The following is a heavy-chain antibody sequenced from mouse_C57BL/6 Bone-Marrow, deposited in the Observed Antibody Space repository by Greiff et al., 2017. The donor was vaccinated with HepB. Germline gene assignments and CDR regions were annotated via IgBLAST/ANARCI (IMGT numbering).Heavy chain of an antibody. Sequence: EVKLMESGGGLVKPGGSLKLSCAASGFTFSSYAMSWVRQTPEKRLEWVATISDGGSYTYYPDNVKGRFTISRDNAKNNLYLQMSHLKSEDTAMYYCASPLYGSNPHYAMDYWGQGTSVTVSS. D-gene: IGHD1-1*01. CDR1: GFTFSSYA. V-gene: IGHV5-4*03. CDR3: ASPLYGSNPHYAMDY. CDR2: ISDGGSYT. J-gene: IGHJ4*01.